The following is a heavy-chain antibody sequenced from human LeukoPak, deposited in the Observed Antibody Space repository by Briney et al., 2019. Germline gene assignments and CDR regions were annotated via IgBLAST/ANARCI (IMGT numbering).Heavy chain of an antibody. CDR1: GFTFDDYA. CDR2: ISWNSGSI. J-gene: IGHJ3*02. D-gene: IGHD6-19*01. V-gene: IGHV3-9*03. CDR3: AKSSSGWYRDAFDI. Sequence: GGSLRLSCAASGFTFDDYAMHWVRQAPGKGLEWVSGISWNSGSIGYADSMKGRFTISRDNAKNSLYLQMNSLRAEDMALYYCAKSSSGWYRDAFDIWGQGTMVTVSS.